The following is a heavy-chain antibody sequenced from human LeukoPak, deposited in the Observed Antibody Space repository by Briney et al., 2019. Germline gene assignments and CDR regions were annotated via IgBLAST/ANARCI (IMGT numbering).Heavy chain of an antibody. V-gene: IGHV3-33*08. CDR2: IWYDGSNK. D-gene: IGHD3-22*01. Sequence: GGSLRLSCAASGFTFSSYSMNWVRQAPGKGLEWVAVIWYDGSNKYYADSVKGRFTISRDNSKNTLYLQMNSLRAEDTAVYYCARDNGYYDSSGNFDYWGQGTLVTVSS. CDR1: GFTFSSYS. CDR3: ARDNGYYDSSGNFDY. J-gene: IGHJ4*02.